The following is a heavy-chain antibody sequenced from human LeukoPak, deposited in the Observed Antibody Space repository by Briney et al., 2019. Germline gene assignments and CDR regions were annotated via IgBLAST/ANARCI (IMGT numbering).Heavy chain of an antibody. Sequence: SETLSLTCTVSGGSISSSSYYWGWIRQPPGKGLEWIGSIYYSGSTYYNPSLKSRVTISVDTSKNQFSLKLSSVTAADTAVYYCARQYDGNGYYFDYWGQGTLVTVSS. CDR2: IYYSGST. CDR1: GGSISSSSYY. V-gene: IGHV4-39*01. J-gene: IGHJ4*02. CDR3: ARQYDGNGYYFDY. D-gene: IGHD4-23*01.